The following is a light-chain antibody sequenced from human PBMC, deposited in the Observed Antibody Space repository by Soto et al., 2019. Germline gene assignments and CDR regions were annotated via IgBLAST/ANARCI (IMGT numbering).Light chain of an antibody. V-gene: IGKV1-5*01. J-gene: IGKJ1*01. Sequence: DIQLTQSPSFLSASVGDRVTITCRASQNIRSRLAWFQQKPGKAPKLLIYDASSLESGVPQRFSGSGSGTEFTLTIGSLQTDDFSTYYCQQYHSYWTFGQGTKV. CDR1: QNIRSR. CDR3: QQYHSYWT. CDR2: DAS.